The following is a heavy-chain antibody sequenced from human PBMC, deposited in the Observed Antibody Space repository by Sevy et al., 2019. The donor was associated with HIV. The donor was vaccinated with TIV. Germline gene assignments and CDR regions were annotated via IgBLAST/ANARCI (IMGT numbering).Heavy chain of an antibody. CDR2: ISYDGSLK. CDR3: ARDPGSSWSAFDY. J-gene: IGHJ4*02. V-gene: IGHV3-30-3*01. CDR1: AFIFGSYA. Sequence: GGSLRLSCAASAFIFGSYAMNWVRQAPGKGLEWVAVISYDGSLKYYADSVKGRFTISRDSYKNTLYLQMHSLRTDDTAVYYCARDPGSSWSAFDYWGQGTLVTVSS. D-gene: IGHD6-13*01.